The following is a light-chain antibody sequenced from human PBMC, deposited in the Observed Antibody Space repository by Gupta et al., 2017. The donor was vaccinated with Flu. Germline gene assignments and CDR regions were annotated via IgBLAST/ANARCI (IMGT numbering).Light chain of an antibody. J-gene: IGKJ5*01. V-gene: IGKV1-17*01. CDR2: AAS. CDR3: LQQNRYT. CDR1: QGIRKD. Sequence: QSPSSLSASVGDRVTITCRASQGIRKDLGWYQQKPGKAPKLRIYAASSQQNGVPSRFSGRGSGTEFTLTISSLQPEDVATYYCLQQNRYTFGQGTRLEIK.